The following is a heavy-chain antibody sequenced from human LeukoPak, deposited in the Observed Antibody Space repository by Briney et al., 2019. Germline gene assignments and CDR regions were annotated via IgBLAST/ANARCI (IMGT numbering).Heavy chain of an antibody. CDR2: IKQDGTEK. CDR3: ARGDINS. D-gene: IGHD5-12*01. Sequence: SRGSLRLSCAASGFTFSNYWMTWVRQTPGKGLEWVAKIKQDGTEKYYVDSVKGRFTISRDNAKNSLYLQMNSLRAEDTAVYYCARGDINSWGQGTLVTVSS. CDR1: GFTFSNYW. V-gene: IGHV3-7*01. J-gene: IGHJ4*02.